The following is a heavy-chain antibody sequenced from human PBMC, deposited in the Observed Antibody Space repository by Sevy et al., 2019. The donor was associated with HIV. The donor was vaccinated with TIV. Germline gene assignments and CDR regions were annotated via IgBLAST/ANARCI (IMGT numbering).Heavy chain of an antibody. J-gene: IGHJ4*02. V-gene: IGHV3-21*06. CDR1: GFTFNSYF. CDR3: ARGDYYGSLYYFDH. Sequence: GGSLRLSCTASGFTFNSYFMNWVRQTPGKGLEWVSSISSASSYIFYAASVKGRFTFSRDNAHNTLYLEMNGLRAEDMAIYYCARGDYYGSLYYFDHWGQGILVTVSS. CDR2: ISSASSYI. D-gene: IGHD3-10*01.